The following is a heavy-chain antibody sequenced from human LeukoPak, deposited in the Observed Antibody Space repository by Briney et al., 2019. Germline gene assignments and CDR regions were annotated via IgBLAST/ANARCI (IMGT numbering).Heavy chain of an antibody. D-gene: IGHD1-26*01. J-gene: IGHJ4*02. V-gene: IGHV4-4*02. CDR1: GGSISSSNW. CDR3: ARQRYLIVGATTWFDY. CDR2: IYHSGST. Sequence: PSGTLSLTCAVSGGSISSSNWWSWVRQPPGKGLEWIGEIYHSGSTNYNPSLKSRVTISVDKSKNQFSLKLSSVTAADTAVYYCARQRYLIVGATTWFDYWGQGTLVTVSS.